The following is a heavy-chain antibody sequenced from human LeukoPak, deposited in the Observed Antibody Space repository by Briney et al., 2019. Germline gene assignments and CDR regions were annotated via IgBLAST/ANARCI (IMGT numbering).Heavy chain of an antibody. Sequence: GESLKISCKGSGYSFTSYWIGWVRQMPGKGLEWMGIIHPGDSDTRYSPSFQGQVTISADKSISTAYLQWSSLKASDTAMYYCARLRRDGYNYGYYFDYWGQGTLVTVSS. CDR2: IHPGDSDT. CDR1: GYSFTSYW. V-gene: IGHV5-51*01. D-gene: IGHD5-24*01. J-gene: IGHJ4*02. CDR3: ARLRRDGYNYGYYFDY.